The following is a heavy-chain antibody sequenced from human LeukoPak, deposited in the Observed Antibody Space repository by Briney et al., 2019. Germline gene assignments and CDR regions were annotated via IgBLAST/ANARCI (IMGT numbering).Heavy chain of an antibody. V-gene: IGHV1-2*02. Sequence: PSVKVSCKASGYTFTGYYMHWVRQAPGQGLEWVGWINPNSGGTNYAQKFQGRITMTRDTSISTAYMELSRLRSDDTAVYYCAREAVGYCSSTSCLNPLDYWGQGTLVTVSS. CDR3: AREAVGYCSSTSCLNPLDY. D-gene: IGHD2-2*01. CDR1: GYTFTGYY. CDR2: INPNSGGT. J-gene: IGHJ4*02.